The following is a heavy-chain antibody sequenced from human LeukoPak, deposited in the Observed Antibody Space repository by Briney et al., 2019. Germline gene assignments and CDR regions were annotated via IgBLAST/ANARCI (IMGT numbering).Heavy chain of an antibody. Sequence: ASVKVSCKASGYTFTGYYMHWVRQAPGQGLEWMGIINPSGGSTSYAQKFQGRVTMTRDTSTSTVYMELSSLRSEDTAVYYCARDGYYDFWSHISVGGYYFGYWGQGTLVTVSS. D-gene: IGHD3-3*01. J-gene: IGHJ4*02. CDR1: GYTFTGYY. V-gene: IGHV1-46*01. CDR3: ARDGYYDFWSHISVGGYYFGY. CDR2: INPSGGST.